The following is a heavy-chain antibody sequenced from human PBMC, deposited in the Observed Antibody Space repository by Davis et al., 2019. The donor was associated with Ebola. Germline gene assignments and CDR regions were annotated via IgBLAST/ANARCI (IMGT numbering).Heavy chain of an antibody. CDR1: GFTFSDYW. CDR3: ARDLGWDYYGSGSYYNEGI. CDR2: IGTAGDT. D-gene: IGHD3-10*01. V-gene: IGHV3-13*01. J-gene: IGHJ6*02. Sequence: GESLKISCAGSGFTFSDYWMHWVRQATGKGLEWVSAIGTAGDTYYPGSVKGRFTISRHNSKNTLYLQMNSLRAEDTAVYYCARDLGWDYYGSGSYYNEGIWGQGTTVTVSS.